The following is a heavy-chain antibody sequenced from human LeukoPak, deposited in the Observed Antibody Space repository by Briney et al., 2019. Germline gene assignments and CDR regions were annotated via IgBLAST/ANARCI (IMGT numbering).Heavy chain of an antibody. Sequence: SQTLSLTCTVSGGSISSGSYYWSWIRQPAGKGLEWIGRIYTSGSTNYNPSLKSRVTISVDTSKNQFSLKLSSVTAADTAVYYCAGYYVDVWGKGTTVTVSS. CDR1: GGSISSGSYY. CDR2: IYTSGST. CDR3: AGYYVDV. V-gene: IGHV4-61*02. J-gene: IGHJ6*03.